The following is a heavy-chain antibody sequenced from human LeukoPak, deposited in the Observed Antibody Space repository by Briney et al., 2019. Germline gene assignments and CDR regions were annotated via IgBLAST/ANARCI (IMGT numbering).Heavy chain of an antibody. J-gene: IGHJ4*02. CDR2: IKSKTDGGTT. Sequence: GGSLRLSCAASGFTFSNAWMSWVRQAPGRGLEWVGRIKSKTDGGTTDYAAPVKGRFTISRDDSKNTLYLQMNSLKTEDTAVYYCTTDSYGDYVDYWGQGTLVTVSS. D-gene: IGHD4-17*01. CDR3: TTDSYGDYVDY. CDR1: GFTFSNAW. V-gene: IGHV3-15*01.